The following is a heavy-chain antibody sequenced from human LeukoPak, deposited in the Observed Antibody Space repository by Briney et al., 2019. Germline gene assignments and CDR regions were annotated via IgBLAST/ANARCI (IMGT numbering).Heavy chain of an antibody. D-gene: IGHD2-2*01. CDR2: ISGSGDST. Sequence: GGSLRLSCAASGFTFSIYAMNWVRQAPGRGLECVSTISGSGDSTYYADSVKGRFTISRDNFKNTLLLQMNSLRAEDTAVYYCAKGGAGYCSSTSCLYYFDYWGQGTLVTVST. CDR3: AKGGAGYCSSTSCLYYFDY. J-gene: IGHJ4*02. V-gene: IGHV3-23*01. CDR1: GFTFSIYA.